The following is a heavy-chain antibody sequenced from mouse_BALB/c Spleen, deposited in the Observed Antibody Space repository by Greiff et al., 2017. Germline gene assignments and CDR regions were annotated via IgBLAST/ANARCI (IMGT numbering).Heavy chain of an antibody. J-gene: IGHJ4*01. D-gene: IGHD1-1*01. V-gene: IGHV5-17*02. CDR2: ISSGSSTI. CDR3: ARGWYYGSSYYAMDY. CDR1: GFTFSSFG. Sequence: EVKLMESGGGLVQPGGSRKLSCAASGFTFSSFGMHWVRQAPEKGLEWVAYISSGSSTIYYADTVKGRFTISRDNPKNTLFLQMTSLRSEDTAMYYCARGWYYGSSYYAMDYWGQGTSVTVSS.